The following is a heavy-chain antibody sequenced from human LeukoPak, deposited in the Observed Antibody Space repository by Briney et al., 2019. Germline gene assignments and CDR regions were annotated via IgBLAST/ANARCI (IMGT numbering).Heavy chain of an antibody. J-gene: IGHJ4*02. CDR3: AKAGIAVAGTLDY. Sequence: GGSLRLSCAASGFTFSSYAMSWVRQDRGRGLERVSAISGSGGSTYYADSVKGRFTISRDNSKNTLYLQMNSLRAEGTAVYYCAKAGIAVAGTLDYWGQGTLVTVSS. V-gene: IGHV3-23*01. CDR1: GFTFSSYA. D-gene: IGHD6-19*01. CDR2: ISGSGGST.